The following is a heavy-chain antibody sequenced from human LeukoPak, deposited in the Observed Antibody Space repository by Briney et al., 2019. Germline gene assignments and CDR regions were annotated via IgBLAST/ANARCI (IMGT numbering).Heavy chain of an antibody. V-gene: IGHV4-39*01. CDR1: GDSLSSGLYY. CDR3: ARLCQVTTCAKFEY. CDR2: VYYSAHT. D-gene: IGHD2-21*02. Sequence: SETLSLTCTVSGDSLSSGLYYWGWIRQPPGKGLTWIGSVYYSAHTLFRPSCENPGAMPVARSKNQFSLKLNSVTAADTATYYCARLCQVTTCAKFEYWGQGILVTVAS. J-gene: IGHJ4*02.